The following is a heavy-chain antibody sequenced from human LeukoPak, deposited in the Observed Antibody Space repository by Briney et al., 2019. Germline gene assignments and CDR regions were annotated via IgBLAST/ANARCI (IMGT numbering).Heavy chain of an antibody. Sequence: MAGGSLRLSCAASGFTFSSHSMNWVRQAPGKGLEWVSSISSGSRYIYYVDSVKGRFTISRDNAKNSLYLQMNSLRAEDTAVYFCARSGLYYYDSSSLDVWGKGTTVTVSS. V-gene: IGHV3-21*01. J-gene: IGHJ6*04. CDR1: GFTFSSHS. CDR3: ARSGLYYYDSSSLDV. CDR2: ISSGSRYI. D-gene: IGHD3-22*01.